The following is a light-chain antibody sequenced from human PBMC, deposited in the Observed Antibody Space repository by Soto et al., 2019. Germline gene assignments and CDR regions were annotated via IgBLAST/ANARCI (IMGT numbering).Light chain of an antibody. CDR2: RNN. CDR1: SSNIGNNF. V-gene: IGLV1-47*01. CDR3: ASWDDSLSGVV. Sequence: QPVLTQPPSASGTPGQRVTISCSGGSSNIGNNFVYWYQQLPATAPKLLIYRNNQRPSGVPDRFSGSKSGTSASLAISGLRSEDEADYYCASWDDSLSGVVFGGGTKVTVL. J-gene: IGLJ2*01.